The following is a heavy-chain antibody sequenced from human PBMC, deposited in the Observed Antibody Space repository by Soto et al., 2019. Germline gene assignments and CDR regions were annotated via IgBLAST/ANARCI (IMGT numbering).Heavy chain of an antibody. V-gene: IGHV3-72*01. CDR3: VRGAGGHQKSEGYYYGLDV. J-gene: IGHJ6*02. CDR1: GFTLSDHY. D-gene: IGHD3-16*01. CDR2: TRNKANSYTT. Sequence: GGSLRLSCAASGFTLSDHYMDWVRRAPGKGLEWVGRTRNKANSYTTVYAASVKGRFTISRDDSESSLRLQMNSLETDDTAVYYCVRGAGGHQKSEGYYYGLDVWGLGTTVTVSS.